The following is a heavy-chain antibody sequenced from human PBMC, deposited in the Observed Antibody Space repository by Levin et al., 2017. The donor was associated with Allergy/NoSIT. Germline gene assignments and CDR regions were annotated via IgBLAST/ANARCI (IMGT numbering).Heavy chain of an antibody. CDR3: ARDLFGDYAHDAFDI. V-gene: IGHV1-18*01. CDR2: ISAYNSNT. CDR1: GYTFISNG. Sequence: ASVKVSCKASGYTFISNGISWVRQAPGQGLEWMGWISAYNSNTNYGQNLQGRVTMTTDTSTSTAYMELRSLRSDDTAVYYCARDLFGDYAHDAFDIWGQGTMVTVSS. J-gene: IGHJ3*02. D-gene: IGHD4-17*01.